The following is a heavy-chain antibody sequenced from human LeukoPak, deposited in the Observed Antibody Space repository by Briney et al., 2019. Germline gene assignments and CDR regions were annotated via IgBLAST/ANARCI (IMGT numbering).Heavy chain of an antibody. CDR3: ARDLSPHWLEIDGFDP. Sequence: ASVKVSCKASGYTFTSYGISWVRQAPGQGLEWMGWISAYNGNTNYAQKLQGRVTMTTDTSTSTAYMELRSLRSDDTAVYYCARDLSPHWLEIDGFDPWGQGTLVTVSS. J-gene: IGHJ5*02. V-gene: IGHV1-18*01. CDR2: ISAYNGNT. CDR1: GYTFTSYG. D-gene: IGHD3-9*01.